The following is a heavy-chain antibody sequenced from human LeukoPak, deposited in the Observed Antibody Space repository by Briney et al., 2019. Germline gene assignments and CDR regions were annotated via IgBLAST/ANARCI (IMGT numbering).Heavy chain of an antibody. V-gene: IGHV3-7*03. CDR3: VKNSGWYCLDY. CDR1: GFSFGNYW. D-gene: IGHD6-13*01. J-gene: IGHJ4*02. Sequence: PGGSLRLSCAASGFSFGNYWMTWVRQAPGKGLERVADINGDGSHSYCVDSVKGRFTLSRDNAKNSLFLQMNSPRAEDTAVYYCVKNSGWYCLDYWGQGTLVTVSS. CDR2: INGDGSHS.